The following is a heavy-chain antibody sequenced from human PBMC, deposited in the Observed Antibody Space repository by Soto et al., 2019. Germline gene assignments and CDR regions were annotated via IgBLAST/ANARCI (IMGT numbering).Heavy chain of an antibody. CDR3: ARGTLSTIAAPDP. J-gene: IGHJ5*02. Sequence: ETLARTCHVSGVTIRCYYWKWIRQPAGKTLEWIGSIYYTGGTNYNPSLKSRVTISGDTSKNHFSLKFNYLTAADTAVYYCARGTLSTIAAPDPWGQGTLVTVSS. CDR1: GVTIRCYY. V-gene: IGHV4-59*01. D-gene: IGHD6-13*01. CDR2: IYYTGGT.